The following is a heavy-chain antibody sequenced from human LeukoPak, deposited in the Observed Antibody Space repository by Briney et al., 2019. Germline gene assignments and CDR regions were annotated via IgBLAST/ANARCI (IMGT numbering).Heavy chain of an antibody. CDR1: VGWVSSGSYY. D-gene: IGHD6-13*01. CDR2: IYSSGNT. V-gene: IGHV4-61*01. Sequence: SYTLSLTCTVSVGWVSSGSYYLRWIRQPPGKGGEGIGYIYSSGNTNYKPPLKSRVNISIDPSKNQFSLKLSSVTPADTAVYYCAMLRVAGYYFDYWGQGTLVTVSS. CDR3: AMLRVAGYYFDY. J-gene: IGHJ4*02.